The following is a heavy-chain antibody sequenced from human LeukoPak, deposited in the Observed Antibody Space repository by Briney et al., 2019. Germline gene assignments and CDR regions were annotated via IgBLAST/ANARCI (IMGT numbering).Heavy chain of an antibody. D-gene: IGHD4-17*01. Sequence: ASVKVSCKASGGTFSSYAISWVRQAPGRGLEWMGRIIPIFGTANYAQKFQGRVTITTDESTSTAYMELSSLRSEDTAVYYCASPPRGDYDPYYFDYWGQGTLVTVSS. CDR1: GGTFSSYA. CDR3: ASPPRGDYDPYYFDY. J-gene: IGHJ4*02. CDR2: IIPIFGTA. V-gene: IGHV1-69*05.